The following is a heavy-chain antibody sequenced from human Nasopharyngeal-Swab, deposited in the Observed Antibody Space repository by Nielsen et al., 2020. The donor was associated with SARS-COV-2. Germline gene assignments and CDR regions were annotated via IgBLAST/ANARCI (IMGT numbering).Heavy chain of an antibody. CDR1: GFTFGDYA. D-gene: IGHD4-17*01. CDR3: TRDFYGDGPGGSLGPFDY. V-gene: IGHV3-49*03. CDR2: IRSKAYGETT. J-gene: IGHJ4*02. Sequence: GESLKISCTASGFTFGDYAMSWFRQAPDKGLEWVGFIRSKAYGETTEYAASVKGRFTISRDDSKRIAYLQMNSLKTEDTAVYHCTRDFYGDGPGGSLGPFDYWGQGTLVTVSS.